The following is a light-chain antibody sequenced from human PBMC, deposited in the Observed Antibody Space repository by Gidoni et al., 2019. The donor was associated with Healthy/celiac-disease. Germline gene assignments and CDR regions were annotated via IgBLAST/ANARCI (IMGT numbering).Light chain of an antibody. Sequence: QSALTQPASVSGSPGQSITISCTGTSSDVGGYNYVSWYQQPPGKAPKLMIYEVSNQPSGVSNRSSGSKSGNTASLTISGLQAEDEADYYCSSYTSSSPVVFGGGTKLTVL. CDR1: SSDVGGYNY. CDR2: EVS. V-gene: IGLV2-14*01. J-gene: IGLJ2*01. CDR3: SSYTSSSPVV.